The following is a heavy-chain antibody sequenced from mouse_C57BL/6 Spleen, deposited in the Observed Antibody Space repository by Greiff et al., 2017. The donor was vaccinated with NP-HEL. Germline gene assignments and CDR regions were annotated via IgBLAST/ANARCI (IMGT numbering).Heavy chain of an antibody. CDR1: GFTFSSYA. D-gene: IGHD1-1*01. Sequence: EVQGVESGEGLVKPGGSLKLSCAASGFTFSSYAMSWVRQTPEKRLEWVAYISSGGDYIYYADTVKGRFTISRDNARNTLYLQMSSLKSEDTAMYYCTRAITTVRRGAMDYWGQGTSVTVSS. CDR2: ISSGGDYI. V-gene: IGHV5-9-1*02. J-gene: IGHJ4*01. CDR3: TRAITTVRRGAMDY.